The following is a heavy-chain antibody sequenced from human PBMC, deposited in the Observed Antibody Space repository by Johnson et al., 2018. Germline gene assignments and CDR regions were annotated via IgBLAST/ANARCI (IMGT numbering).Heavy chain of an antibody. D-gene: IGHD1-1*01. CDR3: TTGRRGAFDI. CDR2: IQGKTDGGTR. J-gene: IGHJ3*02. V-gene: IGHV3-15*01. Sequence: VQLVQSGGGLVKPGGSLRLSCAASGFTFSNAWMSWVRQAPGKGLEWVGRIQGKTDGGTRDSATPVKGRFTIARVESKNPVYLQLNSLKTEDTAVYYCTTGRRGAFDIWGQGTMVTVSS. CDR1: GFTFSNAW.